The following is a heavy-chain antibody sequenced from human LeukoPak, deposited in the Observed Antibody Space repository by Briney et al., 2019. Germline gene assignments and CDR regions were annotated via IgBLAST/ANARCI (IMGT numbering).Heavy chain of an antibody. D-gene: IGHD5-18*01. J-gene: IGHJ4*02. CDR2: IYYSGST. CDR3: ARGLYNYGHGDY. CDR1: GGSIRSSSYY. Sequence: SETLSLTCTVPGGSIRSSSYYWGWIRQPPGKGLEWIGSIYYSGSTYYNPSLKSRVTISVDTSKNQFSLKLSSVTAADTAVYYCARGLYNYGHGDYWGQGTLVTVSS. V-gene: IGHV4-39*01.